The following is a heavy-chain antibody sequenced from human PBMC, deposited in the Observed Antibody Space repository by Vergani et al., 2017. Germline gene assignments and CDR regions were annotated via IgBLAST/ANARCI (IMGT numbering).Heavy chain of an antibody. CDR1: GGSFTSYH. Sequence: QVQLQQWGGGLLKPSETLSLTCVVNGGSFTSYHWTWIRQSPGEGLEWVGDIDHTGRPDYNPSLKSRLTMSVDMSRNQFSLTLNSVTATDTAIYFCARVNTETNGHLYYYYYMDGWGQGTAVTVS. CDR3: ARVNTETNGHLYYYYYMDG. J-gene: IGHJ6*03. CDR2: IDHTGRP. V-gene: IGHV4-34*01. D-gene: IGHD4-11*01.